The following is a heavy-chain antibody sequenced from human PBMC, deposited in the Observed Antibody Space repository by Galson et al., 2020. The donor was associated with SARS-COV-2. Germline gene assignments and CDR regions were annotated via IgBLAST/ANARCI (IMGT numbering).Heavy chain of an antibody. J-gene: IGHJ6*02. CDR1: GFTVSSNY. D-gene: IGHD3-3*01. CDR2: IYSGGST. Sequence: GGSLRLSCAASGFTVSSNYMSWVRQAPGKGLEWVSVIYSGGSTDYADSVKGRFTISRDNSKNTLYLQMNSLRAEDTAVYYCARERVATIFGYYYYYGMDVWGQGTTVTVSS. V-gene: IGHV3-53*01. CDR3: ARERVATIFGYYYYYGMDV.